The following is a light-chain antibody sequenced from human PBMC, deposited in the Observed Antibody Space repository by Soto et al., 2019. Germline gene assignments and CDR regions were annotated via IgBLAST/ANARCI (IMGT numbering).Light chain of an antibody. Sequence: QYALTQPPSASGSPGQSVTISCTGTSSDVGGYNYVSWYQQHPGKAPKPMIYEVSKRPSGVPDRSSGSKSGNTASLTVSGLQAEDEADYYCSSYAGSNNFVFGTGTKVTVL. J-gene: IGLJ1*01. CDR3: SSYAGSNNFV. V-gene: IGLV2-8*01. CDR1: SSDVGGYNY. CDR2: EVS.